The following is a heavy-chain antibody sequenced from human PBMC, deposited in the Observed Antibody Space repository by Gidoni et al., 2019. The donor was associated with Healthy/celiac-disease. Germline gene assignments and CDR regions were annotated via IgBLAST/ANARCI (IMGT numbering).Heavy chain of an antibody. CDR3: ARLHMSPRYSSENWYFDL. CDR2: SYPGDSDT. V-gene: IGHV5-51*01. J-gene: IGHJ2*01. CDR1: GYSFTSYW. Sequence: EVQLVQSGAEVTKPGESLKISCRGSGYSFTSYWLGWVRQMPGKGLEWMGISYPGDSDTRYSPSFQGQVTISADKSISTAYLQWSSLKASDTAMYYCARLHMSPRYSSENWYFDLWGRGTLVTVSS. D-gene: IGHD5-18*01.